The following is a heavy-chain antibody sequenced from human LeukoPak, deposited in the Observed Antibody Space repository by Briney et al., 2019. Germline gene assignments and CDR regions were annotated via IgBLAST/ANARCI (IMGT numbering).Heavy chain of an antibody. D-gene: IGHD5-18*01. CDR1: GGSISNYD. Sequence: SETLSLTCTVSGGSISNYDWSWIRQPAGKGLEWIGRIYTSGSTNYNPSLKSRVTISVDTSKNQFSLKLSYVTAADTAVYYCARTARGYSYGPFDYWGQGTLVTVSS. J-gene: IGHJ4*02. CDR3: ARTARGYSYGPFDY. V-gene: IGHV4-4*07. CDR2: IYTSGST.